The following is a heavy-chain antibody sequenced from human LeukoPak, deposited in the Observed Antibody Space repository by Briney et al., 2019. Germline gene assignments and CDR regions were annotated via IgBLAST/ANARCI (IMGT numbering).Heavy chain of an antibody. D-gene: IGHD3/OR15-3a*01. CDR2: INPSGGST. Sequence: ASVKVSFKASGYTFTSYYMHWVRQAPGQGLEWMGIINPSGGSTSYAQKFQGRVTITRDMATSTVYMELSSLRSEDTAVYYCAREVYDFWSGNWFDPWGQGTLVTVSS. CDR1: GYTFTSYY. V-gene: IGHV1-46*01. CDR3: AREVYDFWSGNWFDP. J-gene: IGHJ5*02.